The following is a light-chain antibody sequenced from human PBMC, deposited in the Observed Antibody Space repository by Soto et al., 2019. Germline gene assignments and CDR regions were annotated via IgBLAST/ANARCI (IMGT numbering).Light chain of an antibody. Sequence: DIQMTQSPSTLSASVGDRVTITCRASQSISSCLAWYQQKPGKAPKLLIYRASNLESGVPSRFTGSGSGTEYTLTISSLQPDDFAPYYCQQYKSSILTFGPGTKVDIK. CDR3: QQYKSSILT. J-gene: IGKJ3*01. V-gene: IGKV1-5*03. CDR2: RAS. CDR1: QSISSC.